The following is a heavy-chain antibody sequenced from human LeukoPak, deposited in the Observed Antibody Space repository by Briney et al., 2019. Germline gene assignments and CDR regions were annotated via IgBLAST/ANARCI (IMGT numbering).Heavy chain of an antibody. CDR3: ALGYSYGFANY. CDR2: ISWNGGSI. CDR1: GFTFDDYA. D-gene: IGHD5-18*01. V-gene: IGHV3-9*01. Sequence: PGGSLRLSCAASGFTFDDYAMHWVREAPGKGLEWVSGISWNGGSIGYADSVKGRFTISRDNAKNSLYLQMNSLRAEDTALYYCALGYSYGFANYWGQGTLVTVSS. J-gene: IGHJ4*02.